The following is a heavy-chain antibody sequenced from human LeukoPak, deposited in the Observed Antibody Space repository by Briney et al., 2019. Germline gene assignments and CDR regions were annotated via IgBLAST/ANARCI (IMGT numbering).Heavy chain of an antibody. CDR3: AGHHPRNTVDF. J-gene: IGHJ4*02. D-gene: IGHD2/OR15-2a*01. Sequence: SETLSLTCTVPGGSISSYYWSWIRQPPGKGLEWIAYISDIGSINYNPSLKSRVTISLETSKNQFSLKLSSVTAADTAVYYCAGHHPRNTVDFWGQGTLVTVSS. CDR2: ISDIGSI. V-gene: IGHV4-59*08. CDR1: GGSISSYY.